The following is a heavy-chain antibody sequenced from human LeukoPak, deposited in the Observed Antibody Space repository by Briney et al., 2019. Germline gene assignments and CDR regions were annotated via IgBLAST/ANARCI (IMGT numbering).Heavy chain of an antibody. CDR2: FDPEDGET. Sequence: ASVKVSCKASGYTFTTYGISWVRQAPGKGLEWMGGFDPEDGETIYAQKFQGRVTATEDTSTDTAYMELSSLRSEDTAVYYCATSRPSRTFYYYYGMDVWGQGTTVTVSS. J-gene: IGHJ6*02. V-gene: IGHV1-24*01. CDR1: GYTFTTYG. D-gene: IGHD6-6*01. CDR3: ATSRPSRTFYYYYGMDV.